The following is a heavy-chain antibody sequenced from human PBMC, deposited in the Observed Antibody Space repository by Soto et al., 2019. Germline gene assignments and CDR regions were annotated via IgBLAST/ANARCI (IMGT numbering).Heavy chain of an antibody. CDR1: GFTFSSYG. J-gene: IGHJ4*02. V-gene: IGHV3-30*18. Sequence: QVQLVESGGGVVQPGRSLRLSCAASGFTFSSYGMHWVRQAPGKGLEWVAVISYDGSNKYYADSVKGRFTISRDNSKNTLYLQMNSLRAEDTAVYYCAKGLITMVRGDYFDYWGQGTLVTVSS. D-gene: IGHD3-10*01. CDR2: ISYDGSNK. CDR3: AKGLITMVRGDYFDY.